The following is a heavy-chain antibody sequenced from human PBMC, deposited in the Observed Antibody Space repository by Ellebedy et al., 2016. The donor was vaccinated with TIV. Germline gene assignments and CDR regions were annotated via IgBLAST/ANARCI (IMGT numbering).Heavy chain of an antibody. V-gene: IGHV1-46*01. Sequence: ASVKVSXXASGYTFTSYYIHWVRQAPGQGLEWMGIINPGGDTTDYAQSFQGRVTLTRDTSTSTVYMELSSLRSDDTAVYYCARSSSFPDYWGQGTLVTVSS. CDR2: INPGGDTT. J-gene: IGHJ4*02. CDR3: ARSSSFPDY. CDR1: GYTFTSYY. D-gene: IGHD2-2*01.